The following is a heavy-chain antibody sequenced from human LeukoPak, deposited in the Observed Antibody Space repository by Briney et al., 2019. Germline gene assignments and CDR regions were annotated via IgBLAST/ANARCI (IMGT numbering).Heavy chain of an antibody. Sequence: GGSLRLSCAASGFTVSSNYMSWVRQAPGKGLEWVSVIYSGGSTYYADSVKGRFTISRDNSKNTLYLQMNSLRAEDTAVYYCARDHRVSAAAGPTTVYGMDVWGQGTTVTVSS. D-gene: IGHD6-13*01. V-gene: IGHV3-53*01. CDR3: ARDHRVSAAAGPTTVYGMDV. CDR2: IYSGGST. CDR1: GFTVSSNY. J-gene: IGHJ6*02.